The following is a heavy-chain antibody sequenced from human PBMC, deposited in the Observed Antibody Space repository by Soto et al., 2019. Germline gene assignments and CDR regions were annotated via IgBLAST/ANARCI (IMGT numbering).Heavy chain of an antibody. V-gene: IGHV1-3*01. CDR1: GYTFTSYA. CDR2: INAGNGNR. CDR3: ARGGSLYWYFDL. J-gene: IGHJ2*01. Sequence: GASVKVSCKASGYTFTSYAMHWVRQAPGQRLEWMGWINAGNGNRKYSQKLQGRVTITRDTSASTAYMELSSLRSEDTAVYYCARGGSLYWYFDLWGRGTLVTVSS. D-gene: IGHD1-26*01.